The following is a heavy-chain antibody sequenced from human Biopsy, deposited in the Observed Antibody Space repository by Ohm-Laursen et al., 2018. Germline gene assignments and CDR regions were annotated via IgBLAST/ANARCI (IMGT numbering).Heavy chain of an antibody. V-gene: IGHV4-59*07. CDR3: ARVGAGAPSIDYFDY. CDR2: IYSGGNT. CDR1: GDSINNYY. D-gene: IGHD1-26*01. J-gene: IGHJ4*02. Sequence: SDTLSLTCSVSGDSINNYYWSWIRQSPGQGLEYIGFIYSGGNTNYNPSLKNRVTMSVDTSKNQFYLKLYSVTAADTAVYYCARVGAGAPSIDYFDYWGQGALVTVSS.